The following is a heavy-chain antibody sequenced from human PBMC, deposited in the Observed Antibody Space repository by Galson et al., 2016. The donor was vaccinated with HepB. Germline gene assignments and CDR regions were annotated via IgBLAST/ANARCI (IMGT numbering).Heavy chain of an antibody. CDR3: ARQPIPDTVLVNYFDY. CDR2: ISYSWTT. CDR1: GGSISNSDYY. V-gene: IGHV4-39*01. J-gene: IGHJ4*02. D-gene: IGHD3-9*01. Sequence: SETLSLTCTVSGGSISNSDYYWGWIRQPPGKGLDWIGSISYSWTTDYNPSLRNRITIFIDTSKNQFSLRLRSVTAADTAVYYCARQPIPDTVLVNYFDYWGQGTLVTVSS.